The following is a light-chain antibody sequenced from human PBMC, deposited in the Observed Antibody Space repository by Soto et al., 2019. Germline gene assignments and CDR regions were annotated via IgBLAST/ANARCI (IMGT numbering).Light chain of an antibody. Sequence: EIVMTQSPATLSVSPGERATLSCRASQSVSSNLAWYQQKPGQAPRLLIYGASTRATGIPARFSGSGSGTDFPLTISSLQSEDFAVYYCQQYNNWPPRFTFGPGTKVDIK. V-gene: IGKV3-15*01. CDR1: QSVSSN. CDR3: QQYNNWPPRFT. J-gene: IGKJ3*01. CDR2: GAS.